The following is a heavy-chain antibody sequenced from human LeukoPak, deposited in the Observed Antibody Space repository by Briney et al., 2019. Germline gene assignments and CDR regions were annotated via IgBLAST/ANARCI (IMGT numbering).Heavy chain of an antibody. CDR2: MNPNSGNT. CDR3: ARGRVLIQLWLNTLYFDY. V-gene: IGHV1-8*01. D-gene: IGHD5-18*01. Sequence: ASVKVSCKASGYTFTSYDINWVRQATGQGPEWMGWMNPNSGNTGYAQKFQGRVTMTRNTSISTAYMELSSLRSEDTAVYYCARGRVLIQLWLNTLYFDYWGQGTLVTVSS. J-gene: IGHJ4*02. CDR1: GYTFTSYD.